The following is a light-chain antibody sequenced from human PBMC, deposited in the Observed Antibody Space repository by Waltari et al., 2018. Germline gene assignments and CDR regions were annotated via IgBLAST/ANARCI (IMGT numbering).Light chain of an antibody. CDR2: KVS. CDR1: QSLVHSDGNTY. Sequence: DVVMTQSPLSLPVTLGQPASIPCRSSQSLVHSDGNTYLSWFQQRPGQSPRRLIYKVSNRDSGVPDRFSGSGSGTDFTLKISRVEADDIAVYYCMQAIQWPRSFGQGTKVEIE. V-gene: IGKV2-30*02. J-gene: IGKJ1*01. CDR3: MQAIQWPRS.